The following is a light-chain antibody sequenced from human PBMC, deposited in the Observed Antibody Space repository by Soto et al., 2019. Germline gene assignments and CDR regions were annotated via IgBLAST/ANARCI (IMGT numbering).Light chain of an antibody. CDR2: DVS. CDR1: SGDIDSYNY. J-gene: IGLJ1*01. CDR3: CSYAGNYIYV. V-gene: IGLV2-11*01. Sequence: QSALTQPRSVSGSPGQSVTISCTGSSGDIDSYNYVSWYQQHPGKAPKLIIYDVSKRPSGVPDRFSVSKSGNTASLTISGLQSEDEADYYCCSYAGNYIYVFGTGTKVTVL.